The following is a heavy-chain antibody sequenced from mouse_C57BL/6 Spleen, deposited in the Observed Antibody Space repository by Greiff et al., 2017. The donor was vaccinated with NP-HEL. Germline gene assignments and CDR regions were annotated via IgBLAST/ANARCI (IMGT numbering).Heavy chain of an antibody. J-gene: IGHJ3*01. CDR3: ATLKAY. CDR1: GYTFTSYW. Sequence: QVQLQQPGAELVKPGASVKLSWKASGYTFTSYWMQWVKQRPGQGLEWIGEIDPSDSYTNYNQKFKGKATLTVDTSSSTAYMQLSSLTSEDSAVYYCATLKAYWGQGTLVTVSA. CDR2: IDPSDSYT. D-gene: IGHD1-3*01. V-gene: IGHV1-50*01.